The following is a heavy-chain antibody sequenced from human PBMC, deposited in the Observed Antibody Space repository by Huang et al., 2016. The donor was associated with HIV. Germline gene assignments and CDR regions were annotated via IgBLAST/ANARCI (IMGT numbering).Heavy chain of an antibody. CDR1: GFTFNNFG. D-gene: IGHD2-15*01. V-gene: IGHV3-30*18. Sequence: QVQPVESGGGVVQPGRSLRLSCVASGFTFNNFGMHWVRQAPGKGLEWGAVISYDGSSGRYSESVKGRFTISRDNPMDTLYLQMNSLRPDDTAVYYCAKESRWYSDLDNWGQGTLVTVSS. J-gene: IGHJ4*02. CDR3: AKESRWYSDLDN. CDR2: ISYDGSSG.